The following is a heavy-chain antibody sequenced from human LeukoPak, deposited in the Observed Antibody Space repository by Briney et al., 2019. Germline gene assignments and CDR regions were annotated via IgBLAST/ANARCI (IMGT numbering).Heavy chain of an antibody. CDR3: ARAKDYVWGSYRYGGLDAFDI. V-gene: IGHV3-21*01. CDR1: GFTFSSYS. Sequence: GGSLRLSCAASGFTFSSYSMNWVRQAPGKGLEWVSSISSSSSYIYYADSVKGRFTISRDNAKNSLYLQMNSLRAEDTAVYYCARAKDYVWGSYRYGGLDAFDIWGQGTMVTVSS. J-gene: IGHJ3*02. D-gene: IGHD3-16*02. CDR2: ISSSSSYI.